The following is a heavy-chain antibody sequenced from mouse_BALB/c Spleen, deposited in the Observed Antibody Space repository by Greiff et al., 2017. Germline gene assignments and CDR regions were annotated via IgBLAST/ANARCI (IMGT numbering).Heavy chain of an antibody. CDR1: GFTFSDYY. Sequence: EVKLVESGGGLVKPGGSLKLSCAASGFTFSDYYMYWVRQTPEKRLEWVATISDGGSYTYYPDSVKGRFTISRDNAKNNLYLQMSSLKSEDTAMYYCAREGDDGGLAYWGQGTLVTVSA. CDR3: AREGDDGGLAY. CDR2: ISDGGSYT. J-gene: IGHJ3*01. V-gene: IGHV5-4*02. D-gene: IGHD2-12*01.